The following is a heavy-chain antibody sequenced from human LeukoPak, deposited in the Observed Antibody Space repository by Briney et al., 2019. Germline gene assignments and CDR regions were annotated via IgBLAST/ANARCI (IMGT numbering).Heavy chain of an antibody. CDR1: EFIFSDYW. J-gene: IGHJ5*02. D-gene: IGHD3-10*01. V-gene: IGHV3-7*03. CDR2: IKQGGREE. Sequence: GGSLRLSCVASEFIFSDYWMSWVRQAPGKGLEWVANIKQGGREEKYVSSVKGRFAISRDDAKSTLYLQMDSLSGDDTAVYYCARDNGGWYDTWGRGTLVTVSS. CDR3: ARDNGGWYDT.